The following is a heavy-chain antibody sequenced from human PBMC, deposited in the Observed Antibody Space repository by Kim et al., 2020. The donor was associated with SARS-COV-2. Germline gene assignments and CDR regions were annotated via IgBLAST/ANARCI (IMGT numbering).Heavy chain of an antibody. CDR3: APLEPAASNYYYYYGMDV. Sequence: ASVKVSCKASGYTFTGYYMHWVRQAPGQGLEWMGRINPNSGGTNYAQKFQGRVTMTRDTSISTAYMELSRLRSDDTAVYYCAPLEPAASNYYYYYGMDVWGQGTTVTVSS. CDR1: GYTFTGYY. CDR2: INPNSGGT. V-gene: IGHV1-2*06. D-gene: IGHD2-2*01. J-gene: IGHJ6*02.